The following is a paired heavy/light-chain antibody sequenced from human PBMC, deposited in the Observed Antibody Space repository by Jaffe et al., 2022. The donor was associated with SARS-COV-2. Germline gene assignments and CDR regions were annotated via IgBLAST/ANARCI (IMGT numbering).Light chain of an antibody. V-gene: IGLV6-57*02. Sequence: NFMLTQPHSVSESPGKTVTISCTGSSGSIASNYVQWYQQRPGSAPTIVIYEDNQRPSGVPDRFSGSIDSSSNSASLTISGLKTEDEADYYCQSYHGNNRHWVFGGGTKLTVL. J-gene: IGLJ3*02. CDR1: SGSIASNY. CDR3: QSYHGNNRHWV. CDR2: EDN.
Heavy chain of an antibody. Sequence: QVQLVQSGSELKKPGASVKVSCKASGYTFTNYAMNWVRQAPGQGLEWMGWINTNTGNPTYAQGFTGRFVFSLDTSVSTAYLQISSLKAEDTAVYYCARERPVIRYFDYYEVDPWGQGTLVTVSS. CDR1: GYTFTNYA. CDR3: ARERPVIRYFDYYEVDP. J-gene: IGHJ5*02. D-gene: IGHD3-9*01. CDR2: INTNTGNP. V-gene: IGHV7-4-1*02.